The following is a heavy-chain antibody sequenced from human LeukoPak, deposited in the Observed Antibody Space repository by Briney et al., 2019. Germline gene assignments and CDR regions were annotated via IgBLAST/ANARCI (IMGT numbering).Heavy chain of an antibody. V-gene: IGHV3-48*01. CDR1: GFTFSSYS. CDR2: ISSSSSTI. D-gene: IGHD2-15*01. CDR3: ARAFLLGDAFDI. Sequence: PGGSLRLSCAASGFTFSSYSMKWVRQAPGKGLEWVSYISSSSSTIYYADSVKGRFTISRDNAKNSLYLQMNSLRAEDTAVYYCARAFLLGDAFDIWGQGTMVTVPS. J-gene: IGHJ3*02.